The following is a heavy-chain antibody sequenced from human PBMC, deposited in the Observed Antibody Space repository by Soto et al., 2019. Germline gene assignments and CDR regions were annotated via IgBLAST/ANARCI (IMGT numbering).Heavy chain of an antibody. CDR2: IYYTGST. Sequence: SETLSLTCTVSGGSISSGGYYWSWIRQHPGKGLEWIGYIYYTGSTYYNPSLKSRVTISVDTSKNQFSLKLSSVTAADTAVYYCARVVAATHNYYWGQGNLVTVSS. V-gene: IGHV4-31*03. J-gene: IGHJ4*02. CDR1: GGSISSGGYY. CDR3: ARVVAATHNYY. D-gene: IGHD2-15*01.